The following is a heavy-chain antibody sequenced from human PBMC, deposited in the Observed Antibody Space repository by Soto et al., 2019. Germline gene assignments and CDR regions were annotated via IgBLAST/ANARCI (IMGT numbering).Heavy chain of an antibody. CDR1: GLTFGDYS. Sequence: QPGGSLRLSCRASGLTFGDYSMSWVRQAPGKGLEWVGFIRSKAYGGTTEYAASVKGRFTISRDDSKSIAYLQMNSLKTEDTAVYYCSRDYYDTRGYYGMDVWGKGTTVTVYS. CDR3: SRDYYDTRGYYGMDV. V-gene: IGHV3-49*04. CDR2: IRSKAYGGTT. J-gene: IGHJ6*04. D-gene: IGHD3-22*01.